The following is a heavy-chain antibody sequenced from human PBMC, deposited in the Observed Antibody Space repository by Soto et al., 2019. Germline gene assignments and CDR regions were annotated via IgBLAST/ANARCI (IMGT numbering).Heavy chain of an antibody. D-gene: IGHD3-22*01. CDR2: IYYSGST. Sequence: SETLSLTCTVSGGSISSGDYYWSWIRQPPGKGLEWIGYIYYSGSTYYNPSLKSRVTISVDTSKNQFSLKLSSVTAADTAVYYCARGHYYYDSSGYYGPYFDYWGQGTLVTVPS. J-gene: IGHJ4*02. CDR3: ARGHYYYDSSGYYGPYFDY. V-gene: IGHV4-30-4*01. CDR1: GGSISSGDYY.